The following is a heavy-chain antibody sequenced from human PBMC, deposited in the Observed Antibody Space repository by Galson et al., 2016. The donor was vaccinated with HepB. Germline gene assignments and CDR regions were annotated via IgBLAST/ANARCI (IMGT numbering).Heavy chain of an antibody. CDR2: ISSSGNTI. Sequence: SLRLSCAASGFKLSDYYMSWIRQAPGKGLEWVSYISSSGNTIYYGDSVKGRFTISRDNAENSLYLQMNSLRAEDTAVYYCARGADGDSDFDWWGQGTLVTVSS. CDR3: ARGADGDSDFDW. CDR1: GFKLSDYY. D-gene: IGHD4-17*01. J-gene: IGHJ4*02. V-gene: IGHV3-11*01.